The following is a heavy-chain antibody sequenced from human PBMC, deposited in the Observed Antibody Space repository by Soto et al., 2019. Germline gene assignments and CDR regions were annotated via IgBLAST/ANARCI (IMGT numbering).Heavy chain of an antibody. V-gene: IGHV3-23*01. CDR1: GFTFSSYA. CDR3: AKAYDFWTTTSVLDV. D-gene: IGHD3-3*01. J-gene: IGHJ6*02. CDR2: ISGSGGST. Sequence: GGSLRLSCAASGFTFSSYAMSWVRQAPGKGLEWVSAISGSGGSTYYADSVKGRFTISRDNSKNTLYLQMNSLRAEDTAVYYCAKAYDFWTTTSVLDVWGQGTTVTVSS.